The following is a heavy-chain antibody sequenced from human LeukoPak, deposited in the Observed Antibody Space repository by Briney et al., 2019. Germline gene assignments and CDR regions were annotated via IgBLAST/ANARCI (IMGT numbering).Heavy chain of an antibody. J-gene: IGHJ5*02. V-gene: IGHV3-23*01. CDR2: ISSGGGT. CDR3: AKDDSRGSGSSGWFDP. D-gene: IGHD3-10*01. Sequence: PGGSLRLSCAASGFTFSSYAMTWVRQAPGKGLEWVSAISSGGGTYYADSVKGRFTISRDNSQNTLYLQMNSLRAEDTAVYYCAKDDSRGSGSSGWFDPWGQGTLVTVSS. CDR1: GFTFSSYA.